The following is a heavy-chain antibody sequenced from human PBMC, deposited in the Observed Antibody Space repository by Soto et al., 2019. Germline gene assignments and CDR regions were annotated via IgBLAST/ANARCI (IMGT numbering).Heavy chain of an antibody. Sequence: GGSLRLSCAASGFTFSTYGMHWVRQAPGKGLEWVAVISHDGSNEYYADSVKGRFTISRDNSKNTLYLQMNSLRAEDTAVYYCAREMGSEGCSSTSCYTPAGMDVWGQGTTVTVSS. CDR3: AREMGSEGCSSTSCYTPAGMDV. V-gene: IGHV3-30*03. D-gene: IGHD2-2*02. J-gene: IGHJ6*02. CDR1: GFTFSTYG. CDR2: ISHDGSNE.